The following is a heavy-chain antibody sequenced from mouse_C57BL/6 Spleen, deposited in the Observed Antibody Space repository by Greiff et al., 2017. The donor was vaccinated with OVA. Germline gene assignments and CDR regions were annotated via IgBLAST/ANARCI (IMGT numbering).Heavy chain of an antibody. V-gene: IGHV5-9-1*02. CDR1: GFTFSSYA. J-gene: IGHJ1*03. CDR2: ISSGGDYI. CDR3: TRDGGGSSYDWYFDV. Sequence: VQRVESGEGLVKPGGSLKLSCAASGFTFSSYAMSWVRQTPEKRLEWVAYISSGGDYIYYADTVKGRFTISRDNARNTLYLQMSSLKSEDTAMYYCTRDGGGSSYDWYFDVWGTGTTVTVSS. D-gene: IGHD1-1*01.